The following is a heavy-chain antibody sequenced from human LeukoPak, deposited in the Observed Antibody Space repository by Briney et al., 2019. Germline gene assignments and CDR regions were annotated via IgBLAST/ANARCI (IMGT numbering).Heavy chain of an antibody. D-gene: IGHD3-22*01. J-gene: IGHJ4*02. CDR1: EFIFSSFW. Sequence: AGGSLRLSCTVSEFIFSSFWMAWVRQAPGKGLEWVANIKPDGSLQFYGDSVKRRFTISRDNAKNSLYLQMNNLRAEDTALYYCATSYDSSGCDWGQGTLVTVSS. CDR3: ATSYDSSGCD. CDR2: IKPDGSLQ. V-gene: IGHV3-7*01.